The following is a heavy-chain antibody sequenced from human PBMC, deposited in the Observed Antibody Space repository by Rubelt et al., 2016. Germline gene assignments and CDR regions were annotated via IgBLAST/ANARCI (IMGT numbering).Heavy chain of an antibody. CDR3: TGDQRYGDYHSSGYYMDV. V-gene: IGHV3-53*04. Sequence: EEQLVESGGGVVQPGGSLRLSCKPSGFTVSSNYVSWFRQTPHRGLQWVSVVYRNGTTYYADTVETGLLKMNSLRTEDTAVYDCTGDQRYGDYHSSGYYMDVWGRGTTVTVS. CDR1: GFTVSSNY. CDR2: VYRNGTT. J-gene: IGHJ6*03. D-gene: IGHD2-21*02.